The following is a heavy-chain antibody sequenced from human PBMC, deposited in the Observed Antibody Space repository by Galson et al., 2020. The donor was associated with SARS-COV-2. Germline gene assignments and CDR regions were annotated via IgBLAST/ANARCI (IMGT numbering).Heavy chain of an antibody. D-gene: IGHD2-15*01. CDR3: ARALVGYCSGGRCYPYWFDP. CDR2: MYYSGST. Sequence: SETLSLTFTVSGDSISNYYWSWIRQPPGKGLEWIGYMYYSGSTNYNPSLKSRVTISIDTSKNQFSLKLSSVTAADTAVYYCARALVGYCSGGRCYPYWFDPWGQGTLVTVSS. V-gene: IGHV4-59*01. J-gene: IGHJ5*02. CDR1: GDSISNYY.